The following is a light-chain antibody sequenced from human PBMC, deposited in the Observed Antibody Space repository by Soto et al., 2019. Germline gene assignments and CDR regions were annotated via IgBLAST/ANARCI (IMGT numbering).Light chain of an antibody. J-gene: IGLJ1*01. CDR2: DVS. CDR1: SSDVGGYNY. Sequence: QSVLTQPASVSGSPGQSITISCTGTSSDVGGYNYVPWYQQHPGKAPKLMIYDVSDRPSGVSNRFSGSKSGNTASLTISGLQAEDEADYYCSSYTSSSTPWFFGTGTKRTVL. CDR3: SSYTSSSTPWF. V-gene: IGLV2-14*01.